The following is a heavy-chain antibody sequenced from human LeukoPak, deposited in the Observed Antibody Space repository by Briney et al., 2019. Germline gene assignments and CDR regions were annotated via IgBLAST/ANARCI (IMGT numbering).Heavy chain of an antibody. J-gene: IGHJ3*02. Sequence: SETLSLTCTVSGVPISSYYWSWIRQPPGKGLEWIGHIYYSGGANYNPSLKSRVTISLDTSRSQFSLKLSSVTAADTAVYYCARDGGYPLGAFDIWGLGTLVTVSS. CDR1: GVPISSYY. CDR2: IYYSGGA. V-gene: IGHV4-59*01. D-gene: IGHD6-13*01. CDR3: ARDGGYPLGAFDI.